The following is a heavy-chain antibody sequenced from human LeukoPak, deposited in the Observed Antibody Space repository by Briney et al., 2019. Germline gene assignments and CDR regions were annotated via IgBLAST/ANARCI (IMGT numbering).Heavy chain of an antibody. V-gene: IGHV1-69*13. D-gene: IGHD7-27*01. CDR1: GGTFSSYA. Sequence: ASVKVSCKASGGTFSSYAISWVRQAPGQGLEWMGGIIPILGTANYAQKFQGRVTITADESTSTVYMELSSLRSEDTAVYYCARAPGAALTGGSPRRAFDIWGQGTMVTVSS. J-gene: IGHJ3*02. CDR3: ARAPGAALTGGSPRRAFDI. CDR2: IIPILGTA.